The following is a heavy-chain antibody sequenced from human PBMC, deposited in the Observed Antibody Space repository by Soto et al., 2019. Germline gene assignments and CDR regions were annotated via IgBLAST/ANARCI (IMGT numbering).Heavy chain of an antibody. D-gene: IGHD5-18*01. V-gene: IGHV3-15*07. CDR1: GFTFSNAW. CDR3: TTDLYSFEKPNFDY. J-gene: IGHJ4*02. CDR2: IKSKASRGTT. Sequence: GGSLRLSCAASGFTFSNAWMNWVRQAPGKGLEWVGRIKSKASRGTTDYAAPVKGRFTVSRDDSKNTLYLQMNSLRTEDTAVYYCTTDLYSFEKPNFDYWGPGTLVTVSS.